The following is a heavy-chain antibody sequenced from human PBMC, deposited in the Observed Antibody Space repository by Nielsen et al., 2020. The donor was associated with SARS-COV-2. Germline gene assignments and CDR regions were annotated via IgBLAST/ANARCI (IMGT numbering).Heavy chain of an antibody. CDR2: IKQDGSEK. Sequence: GESLKISCAASGFTFSSYWKSWVRQAPGKGLEWVANIKQDGSEKYYVDSVKGRFTISRDNAKNSLYLQMNSLRAEDTAVYYCASYSISWYPFYFDYWGQGTLVTVSS. CDR3: ASYSISWYPFYFDY. CDR1: GFTFSSYW. J-gene: IGHJ4*02. D-gene: IGHD6-13*01. V-gene: IGHV3-7*03.